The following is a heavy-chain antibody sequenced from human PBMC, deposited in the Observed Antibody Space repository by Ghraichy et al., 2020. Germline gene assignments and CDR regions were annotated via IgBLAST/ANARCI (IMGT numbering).Heavy chain of an antibody. CDR3: ARHATDILNGEMVYFFHS. V-gene: IGHV4-59*08. CDR1: GDSISPYC. Sequence: SETLSLTCTVSGDSISPYCWSWFRQPPGKGLEWIGYVYHSGTHNYNPSLERRVTMSVETSKTQFSLSLSSVTAGDTAVYYFARHATDILNGEMVYFFHSLGQGIQGTVSS. D-gene: IGHD3-9*01. J-gene: IGHJ4*02. CDR2: VYHSGTH.